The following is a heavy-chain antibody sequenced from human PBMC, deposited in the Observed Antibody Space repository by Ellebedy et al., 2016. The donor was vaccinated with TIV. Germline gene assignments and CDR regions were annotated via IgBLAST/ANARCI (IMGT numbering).Heavy chain of an antibody. CDR1: GYTFTSYG. CDR2: ISVYKGNA. D-gene: IGHD3-9*01. CDR3: ARTYYDILTGWKNPGY. J-gene: IGHJ4*02. V-gene: IGHV1-18*04. Sequence: AASVKVSCKASGYTFTSYGISWMRQAPGQGLQWMGCISVYKGNAEYAQKFQGRVTMTTDTSTSTAYMEVRSLRSDDTAVYYCARTYYDILTGWKNPGYWGQGTLVTVSS.